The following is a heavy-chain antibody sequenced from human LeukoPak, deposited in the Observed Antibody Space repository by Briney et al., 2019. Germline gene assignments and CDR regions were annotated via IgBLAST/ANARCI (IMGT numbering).Heavy chain of an antibody. D-gene: IGHD2-21*02. J-gene: IGHJ5*02. CDR3: ARTPTYCGGDCYYFDP. Sequence: PSETLSLTCAVSGGSISSSGYSWSWIRQPPGKGLEWIGYIHHTGSTYYNPSLKSRVTISVDRSKNQFSLKLSSVTAADTAMYFCARTPTYCGGDCYYFDPWGQGTLVAVSS. CDR1: GGSISSSGYS. CDR2: IHHTGST. V-gene: IGHV4-30-2*01.